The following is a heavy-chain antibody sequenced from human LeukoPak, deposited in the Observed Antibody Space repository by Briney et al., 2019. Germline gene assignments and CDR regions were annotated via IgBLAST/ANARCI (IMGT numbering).Heavy chain of an antibody. V-gene: IGHV3-23*01. CDR2: ISGSGVGSGTRT. CDR1: GFTLSDYV. Sequence: PGGSLRLSCSASGFTLSDYVMHWVRQAPGKGLEWVSGISGSGVGSGTRTHYADSVKGRFTISRDNSKNTLYLQMNSLRAEDTAVYYCARSGLNRLDYWGQGTLVTVSS. CDR3: ARSGLNRLDY. J-gene: IGHJ4*02. D-gene: IGHD2-15*01.